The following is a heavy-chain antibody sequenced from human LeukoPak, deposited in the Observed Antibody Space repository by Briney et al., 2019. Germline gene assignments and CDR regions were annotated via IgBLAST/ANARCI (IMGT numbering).Heavy chain of an antibody. Sequence: PGGSLRLSCAASGFTFSSYAMHWVRQAPGKGLEWMAVISYDGNNKYYADSVKGRFTISRDSSKNTLYLLMNSLRAEDTAVYYCARVGGSSSWYEYWGQGTLVTVSS. CDR1: GFTFSSYA. V-gene: IGHV3-30-3*01. CDR3: ARVGGSSSWYEY. J-gene: IGHJ4*02. CDR2: ISYDGNNK. D-gene: IGHD6-13*01.